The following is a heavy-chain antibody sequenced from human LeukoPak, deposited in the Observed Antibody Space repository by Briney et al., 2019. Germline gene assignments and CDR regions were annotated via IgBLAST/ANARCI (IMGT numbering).Heavy chain of an antibody. CDR3: ATRVFSAFDI. CDR2: IIPIFGTA. J-gene: IGHJ3*02. Sequence: AASVKVSCKASGGTFSSYAISWVRQAPGQGLEWMGGIIPIFGTANYAQKFQGRVTITADESTSTAYMELSSLRSEDTAVYYCATRVFSAFDIWGQGTMVTVSS. V-gene: IGHV1-69*13. D-gene: IGHD1/OR15-1a*01. CDR1: GGTFSSYA.